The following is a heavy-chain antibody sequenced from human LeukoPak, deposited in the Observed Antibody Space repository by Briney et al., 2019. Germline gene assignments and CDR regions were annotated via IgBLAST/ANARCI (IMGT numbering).Heavy chain of an antibody. V-gene: IGHV4-34*01. Sequence: GSLRLSCAASGFTFSSYAMSWVRQPPGKGLEWIGEINNSGSTNYNPSLKSRVTISVDTSKNQFSLKLSSVTAADTAVYYCAREGKPLTMVRGVANWFDPWGQGTLVTVSS. D-gene: IGHD3-10*01. J-gene: IGHJ5*02. CDR2: INNSGST. CDR3: AREGKPLTMVRGVANWFDP. CDR1: GFTFSSYA.